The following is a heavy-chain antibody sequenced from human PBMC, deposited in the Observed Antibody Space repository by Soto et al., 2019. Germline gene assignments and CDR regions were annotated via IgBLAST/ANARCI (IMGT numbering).Heavy chain of an antibody. D-gene: IGHD3-16*02. CDR1: GFTFSDYY. Sequence: PGGSLRLSCAASGFTFSDYYMSWIRQAPGKGLEWVSYISGTNSYTNYADSVKGRFTISRDNAQNSLYLQMNSLRADDTAVYYCARAYDYVWGTYRTTYGMAVWGQGTTVTVSS. J-gene: IGHJ6*02. V-gene: IGHV3-11*05. CDR3: ARAYDYVWGTYRTTYGMAV. CDR2: ISGTNSYT.